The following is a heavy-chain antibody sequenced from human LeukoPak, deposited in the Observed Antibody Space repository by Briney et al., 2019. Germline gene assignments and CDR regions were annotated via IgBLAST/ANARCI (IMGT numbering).Heavy chain of an antibody. Sequence: GGSLRLSCAASGFTFSSYSMNWVRQAPGKGLEWVSSISSSSSYIYYADSVKGRFTISRDNSKNTLYLQMNSLRAEDTAVYYCAKSLREYDFWSGSPFSYWGQGTLVTVSS. CDR1: GFTFSSYS. CDR2: ISSSSSYI. CDR3: AKSLREYDFWSGSPFSY. V-gene: IGHV3-21*04. D-gene: IGHD3-3*01. J-gene: IGHJ4*02.